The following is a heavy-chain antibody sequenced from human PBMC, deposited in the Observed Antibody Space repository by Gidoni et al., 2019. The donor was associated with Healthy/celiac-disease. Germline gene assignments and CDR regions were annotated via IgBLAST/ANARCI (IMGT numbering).Heavy chain of an antibody. J-gene: IGHJ3*02. CDR2: IYPSGST. V-gene: IGHV4-4*07. Sequence: QVQLQESGPGLVKPPETLSLTCTDSGGSIRTNCWSWIRQPAGQGLEWIGRIYPSGSTNYNPSRKSRVPMSVDTSKTQFSLKLRSVTAADTAVYYCARASWGGSYYPGNAFDIWGQGTMVTVSS. CDR3: ARASWGGSYYPGNAFDI. D-gene: IGHD1-26*01. CDR1: GGSIRTNC.